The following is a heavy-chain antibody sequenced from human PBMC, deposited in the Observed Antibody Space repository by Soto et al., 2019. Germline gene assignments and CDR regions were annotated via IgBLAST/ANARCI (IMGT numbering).Heavy chain of an antibody. J-gene: IGHJ4*02. CDR3: AKDEVCNSWDY. Sequence: EVQLLESGGGLVQPGGSLRLSCAASGFTFSSYAMSWVRQAPGKGLEWVSAISGSGGSTYYAYSVKGRFTISRDNSKNTLYLQINSPRAEDTAVYYCAKDEVCNSWDYWGQGNLVTVCS. CDR2: ISGSGGST. V-gene: IGHV3-23*01. CDR1: GFTFSSYA. D-gene: IGHD4-4*01.